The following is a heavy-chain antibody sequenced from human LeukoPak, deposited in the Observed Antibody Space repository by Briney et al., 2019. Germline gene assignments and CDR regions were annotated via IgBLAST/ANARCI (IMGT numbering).Heavy chain of an antibody. CDR1: GFTFSSYA. V-gene: IGHV3-23*01. CDR3: AKDNYYDSSGYLAY. J-gene: IGHJ4*02. CDR2: LSGSGGNT. D-gene: IGHD3-22*01. Sequence: QTGGSLRLSCAAAGFTFSSYAMSWVRQAPGKGLEWVSTLSGSGGNTYYADSVKGRFTISRDNSKNTLYLEMNSLRAEDTAVYYCAKDNYYDSSGYLAYWGQGTLVTVSS.